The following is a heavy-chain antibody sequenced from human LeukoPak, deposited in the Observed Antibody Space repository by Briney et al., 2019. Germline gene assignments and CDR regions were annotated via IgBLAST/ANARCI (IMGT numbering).Heavy chain of an antibody. V-gene: IGHV3-23*01. D-gene: IGHD6-19*01. J-gene: IGHJ4*02. CDR2: ISGSGGST. Sequence: PGGSLRLSCAASGFTFSSYAMSWVRQAPGKGLEWVSAISGSGGSTYYADSVKGRFSISRDNSKSTLFLLMNNLRAEDTAVYYCARDRYNSGIGYFEYWGQGTLVTVSS. CDR3: ARDRYNSGIGYFEY. CDR1: GFTFSSYA.